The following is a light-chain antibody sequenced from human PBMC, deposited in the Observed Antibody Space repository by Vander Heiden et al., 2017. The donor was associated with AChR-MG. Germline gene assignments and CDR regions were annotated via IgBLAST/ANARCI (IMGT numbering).Light chain of an antibody. CDR3: QQLHTCPTT. CDR2: AAS. Sequence: IQLTQSPSSLSASVGDRVTITCRASQGISGNLAWYQLKPGKAPHLLIYAASTLQSGVPSRFSGSGSGTDFTLTISSLQPEDFAIYYCQQLHTCPTTFGQGTRLEIK. V-gene: IGKV1-9*01. J-gene: IGKJ5*01. CDR1: QGISGN.